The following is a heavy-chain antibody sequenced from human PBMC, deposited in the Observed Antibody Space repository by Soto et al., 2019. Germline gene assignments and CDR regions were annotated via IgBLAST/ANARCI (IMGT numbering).Heavy chain of an antibody. CDR3: ARDREGVGCSSTSCYYSAYDI. D-gene: IGHD2-2*01. CDR2: INSDGSST. CDR1: GFTFSSYW. V-gene: IGHV3-74*01. J-gene: IGHJ3*02. Sequence: PGGSLRLSCAASGFTFSSYWMHWVRQAPGKGLVWVSRINSDGSSTSYADSVKGRFTISRDNAKNTLYLQMNSPRAEDTAVYYCARDREGVGCSSTSCYYSAYDIWGQGTMVTVSS.